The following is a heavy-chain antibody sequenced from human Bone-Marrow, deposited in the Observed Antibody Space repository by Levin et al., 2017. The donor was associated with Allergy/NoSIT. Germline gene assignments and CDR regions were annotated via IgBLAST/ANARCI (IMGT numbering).Heavy chain of an antibody. CDR1: GFTFSLYT. Sequence: GGSLRLSCAASGFTFSLYTMNWVRQAPGKGLEWVSSISSEGSYTYYADSVKGRFTIFRDNAKNSLYLQMSNLRVEDTAVYYCATDRVSFNWNHFDYLGQGTLVTVSS. V-gene: IGHV3-21*01. CDR2: ISSEGSYT. J-gene: IGHJ4*02. CDR3: ATDRVSFNWNHFDY. D-gene: IGHD1-20*01.